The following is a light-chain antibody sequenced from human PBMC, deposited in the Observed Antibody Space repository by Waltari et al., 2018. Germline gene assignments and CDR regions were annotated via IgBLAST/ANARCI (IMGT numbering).Light chain of an antibody. V-gene: IGLV2-23*02. CDR2: DVT. J-gene: IGLJ3*02. CDR1: SSDVGKYDL. Sequence: SALTQPASVSASPGQSVTISCTGTSSDVGKYDLVSWYQHHPGKAPKLIIFDVTKRRSGVSSRFSGSKTGNAASLTISGLQVDDEGHYHCSSFAGGSAVGVFGGGTKLTVL. CDR3: SSFAGGSAVGV.